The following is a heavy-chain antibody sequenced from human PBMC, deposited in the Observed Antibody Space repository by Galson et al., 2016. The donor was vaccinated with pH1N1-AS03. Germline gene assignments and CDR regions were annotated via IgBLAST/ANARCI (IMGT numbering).Heavy chain of an antibody. CDR1: GYSFRKFF. V-gene: IGHV7-4-1*02. CDR2: IDANTGNT. CDR3: ARGTPSPWNDY. D-gene: IGHD1-1*01. Sequence: SVKVSCKATGYSFRKFFLNWVRQAPGQGLEWMGNIDANTGNTTYGQGFTGRFVFSLEKSVSTTYLYISDLMTDDTAVYFCARGTPSPWNDYWGQGTLVTVSS. J-gene: IGHJ4*02.